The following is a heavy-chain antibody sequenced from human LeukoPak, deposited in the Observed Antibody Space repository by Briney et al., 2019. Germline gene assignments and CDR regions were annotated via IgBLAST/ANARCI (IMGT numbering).Heavy chain of an antibody. Sequence: SETLSLTCTVSGGSINSYYWSWIRQPPGKGLECIGYIHYTGSTNYNPSLKSRVTISVDTSKNQFSLKLSSVTAADTAVYYCASSASSSWYAFYFDYWGQGTLVTVSS. D-gene: IGHD6-13*01. CDR3: ASSASSSWYAFYFDY. V-gene: IGHV4-59*12. CDR1: GGSINSYY. J-gene: IGHJ4*02. CDR2: IHYTGST.